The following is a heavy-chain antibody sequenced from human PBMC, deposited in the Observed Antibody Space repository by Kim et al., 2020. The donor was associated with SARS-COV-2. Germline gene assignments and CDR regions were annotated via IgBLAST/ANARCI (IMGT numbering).Heavy chain of an antibody. Sequence: GGSLRLSCAASGFTFSDFWMTWVRQAPGKGLECVANIKQDGTEKFYVDSVKGRFTISRDNAENSLYLQMNNLRAEDTAIYYCVKVSIAALGADYWGQGTLVTVSS. CDR3: VKVSIAALGADY. D-gene: IGHD2-21*01. CDR1: GFTFSDFW. CDR2: IKQDGTEK. V-gene: IGHV3-7*03. J-gene: IGHJ4*02.